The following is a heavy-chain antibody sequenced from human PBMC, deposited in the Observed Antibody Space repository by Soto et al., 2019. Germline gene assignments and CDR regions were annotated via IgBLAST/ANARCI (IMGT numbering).Heavy chain of an antibody. J-gene: IGHJ4*02. V-gene: IGHV3-48*02. Sequence: SGGSLRLFCAASGFTFSSYSMNWVRQVPWKGLEWVSYISSSSSTIYYADSVKGRFTISRDNAKNSLYLQMNSLRDEDTAVYYCARESPMPYRFSFDYWGQGTLVT. CDR2: ISSSSSTI. CDR1: GFTFSSYS. D-gene: IGHD2-2*01. CDR3: ARESPMPYRFSFDY.